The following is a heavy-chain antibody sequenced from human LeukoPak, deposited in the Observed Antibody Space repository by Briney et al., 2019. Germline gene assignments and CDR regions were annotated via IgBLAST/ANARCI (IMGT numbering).Heavy chain of an antibody. CDR3: ARDPSYYYGSGSYLNWFDP. J-gene: IGHJ5*02. Sequence: GASVKVSCKASGYTFTSYGISWVRQATGQGREWMGWISAYNGNTNYAQKLQGRVTMTTDRSTSTAYMELRSLRSDDTAVYYCARDPSYYYGSGSYLNWFDPWGQGTLVTVSS. CDR1: GYTFTSYG. D-gene: IGHD3-10*01. V-gene: IGHV1-18*01. CDR2: ISAYNGNT.